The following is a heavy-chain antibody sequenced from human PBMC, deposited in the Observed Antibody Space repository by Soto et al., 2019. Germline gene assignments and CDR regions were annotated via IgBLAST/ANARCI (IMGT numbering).Heavy chain of an antibody. CDR1: GYTFTSYA. V-gene: IGHV1-3*01. CDR2: TNAGNDNT. J-gene: IGHJ4*02. CDR3: AREWDY. Sequence: ASVKVSCKASGYTFTSYAMHWVRQAPGQRLERMGWTNAGNDNTKYSQKLQGRVTITRDTSASTAYLELISLISEDTAVYYCAREWDYWGQGTLVTVSS.